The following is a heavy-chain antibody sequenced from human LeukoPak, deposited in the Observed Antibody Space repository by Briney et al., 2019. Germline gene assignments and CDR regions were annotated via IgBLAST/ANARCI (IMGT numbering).Heavy chain of an antibody. V-gene: IGHV4-30-4*08. CDR1: GGSINSGDSY. J-gene: IGHJ4*02. D-gene: IGHD4-11*01. CDR3: ARGVSHDYSNYGFDY. CDR2: IFYSGST. Sequence: SETLCLTCTVSGGSINSGDSYWNWIRQPPGKGLEWIGYIFYSGSTYYSPSLKSRVTISVDTSKNQFSLKLSSVTAADTAVYYCARGVSHDYSNYGFDYWGQGTLVTVSS.